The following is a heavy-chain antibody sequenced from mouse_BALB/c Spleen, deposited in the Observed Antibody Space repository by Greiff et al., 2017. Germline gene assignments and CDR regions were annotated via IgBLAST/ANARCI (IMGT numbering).Heavy chain of an antibody. J-gene: IGHJ3*01. CDR3: ARGGYDGGFAY. D-gene: IGHD2-2*01. Sequence: VQLQQSGAELMKPGASVKISCKATGYTFSSYWIEWVKQRPGHGLEWIGEILPGSGSTNYNEKFKGKATFTADTSSNTAYMQLSSLTSEDSAVYYCARGGYDGGFAYWGQGTLVTVSA. V-gene: IGHV1-9*01. CDR2: ILPGSGST. CDR1: GYTFSSYW.